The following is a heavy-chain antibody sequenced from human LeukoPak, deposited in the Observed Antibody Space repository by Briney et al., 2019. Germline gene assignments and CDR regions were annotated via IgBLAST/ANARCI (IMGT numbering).Heavy chain of an antibody. CDR2: ISYDGSNK. CDR1: GFTFSSYG. Sequence: PGRSLRLSCAASGFTFSSYGMHWVRQAPGEGLEWVAVISYDGSNKYYADSVKGRFTISRDNSKNTLYLQMNSLRAEDTAVYYCAKDRWEMATNYYFDYWGQGTLVTVSS. J-gene: IGHJ4*02. CDR3: AKDRWEMATNYYFDY. V-gene: IGHV3-30*18. D-gene: IGHD5-24*01.